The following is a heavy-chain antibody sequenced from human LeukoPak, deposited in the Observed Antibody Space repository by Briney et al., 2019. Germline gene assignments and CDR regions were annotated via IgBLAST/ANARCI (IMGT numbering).Heavy chain of an antibody. Sequence: ASVKVSCKASGYTFTSYGISWVRQAPGQGLEWMGWINPNSGGTNYAQKFQGRVTMTRDTSISTAYMELSRLRSDDTAVYYCASGEYSSSSGRWYYYYYMDVWGKGTTVTVSS. CDR1: GYTFTSYG. J-gene: IGHJ6*03. D-gene: IGHD6-6*01. V-gene: IGHV1-2*02. CDR3: ASGEYSSSSGRWYYYYYMDV. CDR2: INPNSGGT.